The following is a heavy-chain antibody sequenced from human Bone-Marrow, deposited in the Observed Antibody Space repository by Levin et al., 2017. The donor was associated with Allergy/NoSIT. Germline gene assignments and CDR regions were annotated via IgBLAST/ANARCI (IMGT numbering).Heavy chain of an antibody. CDR3: SKEIHGGFDY. V-gene: IGHV3-15*01. Sequence: GGSLRLSCVASGFSFSDAWMNWLRQVPGKGLQWVGRIKSRAAGGTRDYAAPVKDRFSISRDDSKNTLFLQMSNLEIEDTALYYCSKEIHGGFDYWGLGTLVTVSS. J-gene: IGHJ4*02. D-gene: IGHD3-16*01. CDR2: IKSRAAGGTR. CDR1: GFSFSDAW.